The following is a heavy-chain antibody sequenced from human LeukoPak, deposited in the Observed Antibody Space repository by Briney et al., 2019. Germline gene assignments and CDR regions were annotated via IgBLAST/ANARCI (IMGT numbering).Heavy chain of an antibody. V-gene: IGHV4-59*01. CDR1: GGSISSYY. CDR2: IYYSGST. CDR3: ARDIASFFGYNSWGFFDY. D-gene: IGHD5-24*01. J-gene: IGHJ4*02. Sequence: SETLSLTCTVSGGSISSYYWSWIRQPPGKGLEWIGYIYYSGSTNYNPSLKSRVTISVDTSKTQLSLKLSYVTAADTAVYYCARDIASFFGYNSWGFFDYWGQGTLVTVSS.